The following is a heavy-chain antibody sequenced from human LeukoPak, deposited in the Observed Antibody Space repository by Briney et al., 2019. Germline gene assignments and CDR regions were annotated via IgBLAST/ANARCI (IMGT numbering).Heavy chain of an antibody. J-gene: IGHJ5*02. D-gene: IGHD5-18*01. CDR1: GYTFTSYD. V-gene: IGHV1-8*01. CDR3: ARERETAVWFDP. CDR2: MNPNSGNT. Sequence: ASVKVSCKASGYTFTSYDINWVRQATGQGLEWMGWMNPNSGNTGYAQKFQGRVTMTRNTSISTAYMELSRLRSDDTAVYYCARERETAVWFDPWGQGTLVTVSS.